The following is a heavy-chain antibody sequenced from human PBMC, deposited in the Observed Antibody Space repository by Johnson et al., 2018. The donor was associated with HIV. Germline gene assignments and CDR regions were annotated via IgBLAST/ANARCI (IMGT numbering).Heavy chain of an antibody. J-gene: IGHJ3*02. CDR1: GFTFSSYA. V-gene: IGHV3-64*01. CDR3: AKDQSPLMTWWDAFDI. CDR2: ISSNGVGT. Sequence: VQLVESGGGLVQPGWSLRLSCAASGFTFSSYAMHWVRQAPGKGLEYVSAISSNGVGTYYANSVKGRFTISRDNSKNTLYLQMNSLRAEDTAVYYCAKDQSPLMTWWDAFDIWGQGTMVTVSS. D-gene: IGHD2-8*02.